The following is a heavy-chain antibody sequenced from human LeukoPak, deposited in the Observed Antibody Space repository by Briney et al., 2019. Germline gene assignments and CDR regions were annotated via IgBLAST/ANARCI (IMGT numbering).Heavy chain of an antibody. Sequence: QTGGSLRLPCAASGFTFSSYWMSWVRQAPGRGLEWVANIKQDGSEKYYVDSVKGRFTISRDNAKNSLYLQMNSLRAEDTAVYYCARGPIVGAKGYWGQGTLVTVSS. J-gene: IGHJ4*02. D-gene: IGHD1-26*01. CDR2: IKQDGSEK. CDR1: GFTFSSYW. CDR3: ARGPIVGAKGY. V-gene: IGHV3-7*04.